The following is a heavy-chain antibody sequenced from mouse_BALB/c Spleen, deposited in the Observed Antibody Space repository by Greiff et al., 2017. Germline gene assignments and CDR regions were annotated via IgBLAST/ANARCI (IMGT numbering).Heavy chain of an antibody. CDR1: GYAFSSYW. CDR2: IYPGDGDT. V-gene: IGHV1-80*01. Sequence: VKLMESGAELVRPGSSVKISCKASGYAFSSYWMNWVKQRPGQGLEWIGQIYPGDGDTNYNGKFKGKATLTADKSSSTAYMQLSSLTSEDSAVYFCARQDGNYVIDYWGQGTTLTVSS. CDR3: ARQDGNYVIDY. D-gene: IGHD2-1*01. J-gene: IGHJ2*01.